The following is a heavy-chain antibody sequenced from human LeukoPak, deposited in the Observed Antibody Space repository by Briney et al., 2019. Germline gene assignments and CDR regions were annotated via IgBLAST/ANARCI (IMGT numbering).Heavy chain of an antibody. V-gene: IGHV3-48*01. CDR1: GFTFSSYS. J-gene: IGHJ4*02. D-gene: IGHD3-16*01. CDR2: ISSSSGTI. Sequence: GGSLRLSCIASGFTFSSYSMTWVRQAPGKGLEWVSYISSSSGTIYYADSVKGRFTISRDNAKNSLYLQMNSLRAGDTAVYYCARDPSGGTRHDFWGQGTLVTVSS. CDR3: ARDPSGGTRHDF.